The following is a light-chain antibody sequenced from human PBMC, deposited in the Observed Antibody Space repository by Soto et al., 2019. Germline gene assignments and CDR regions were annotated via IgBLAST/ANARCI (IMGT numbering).Light chain of an antibody. V-gene: IGKV3-20*01. J-gene: IGKJ2*01. CDR3: QQTFHSPRT. CDR1: RSVISNF. Sequence: EIVLTQSPDTLSLSPGETASLSCWASRSVISNFLAWYQQRRGQPPMLLIYDSSKRATGIPARFTGSGSGTAFTLAISRVEPGDSAVYYCQQTFHSPRTFGQGTSLEIK. CDR2: DSS.